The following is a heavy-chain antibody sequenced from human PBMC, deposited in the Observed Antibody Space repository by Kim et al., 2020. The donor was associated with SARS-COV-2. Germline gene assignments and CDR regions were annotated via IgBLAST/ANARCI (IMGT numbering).Heavy chain of an antibody. CDR3: ARDIRSYYYMDV. CDR1: GFTFSSYG. Sequence: GGSLRLSCAASGFTFSSYGMHWVRQPPGKGLEWVAVIWYDASNRDYGDSVKGRFTISRDNSKNTLFLQMNSLRAEDTAVYYCARDIRSYYYMDVWGKGTT. D-gene: IGHD3-9*01. CDR2: IWYDASNR. V-gene: IGHV3-33*03. J-gene: IGHJ6*03.